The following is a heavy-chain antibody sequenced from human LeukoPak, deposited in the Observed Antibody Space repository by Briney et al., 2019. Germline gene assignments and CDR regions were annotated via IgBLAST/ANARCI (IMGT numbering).Heavy chain of an antibody. Sequence: ASVKVSCKASGYTFTGYYMHWVRQAPGQGPEWMGWINPNSGGTNYAQKFQGRVTMTRDTSISTAYMELSRLRSDDTAVYYCARGIGVAGFFDYWGQGTLVTVSS. D-gene: IGHD6-19*01. V-gene: IGHV1-2*02. CDR3: ARGIGVAGFFDY. CDR2: INPNSGGT. CDR1: GYTFTGYY. J-gene: IGHJ4*02.